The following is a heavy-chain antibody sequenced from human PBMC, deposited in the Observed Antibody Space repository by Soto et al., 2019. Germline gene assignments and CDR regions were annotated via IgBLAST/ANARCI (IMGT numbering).Heavy chain of an antibody. V-gene: IGHV4-31*01. CDR2: IYYSGTT. CDR3: ARYCSSTDCYRKGLDV. D-gene: IGHD2-2*01. CDR1: GGSITRDNYY. J-gene: IGHJ6*02. Sequence: SETLSLTCTVFGGSITRDNYYWSWIRQYPGKGLEWIGYIYYSGTTYYNPSLNSPVIISVDPSKNQFSLKLTSVTVAHTAIYYCARYCSSTDCYRKGLDVWGQGTAVTVSS.